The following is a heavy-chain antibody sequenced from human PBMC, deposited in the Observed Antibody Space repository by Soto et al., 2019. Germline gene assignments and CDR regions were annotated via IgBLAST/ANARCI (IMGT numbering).Heavy chain of an antibody. V-gene: IGHV3-11*01. Sequence: GGSLRLSCAASGFTFSDYYMSWIRQAPGKGLEWVSGISASGSTTYYADSVKGRFTISRDNSKNTVYLQMNSLRIEDTAVFYCAKDAGSGYYYFDYWGQGTLVTVSS. J-gene: IGHJ4*02. CDR1: GFTFSDYY. D-gene: IGHD3-10*01. CDR2: ISASGSTT. CDR3: AKDAGSGYYYFDY.